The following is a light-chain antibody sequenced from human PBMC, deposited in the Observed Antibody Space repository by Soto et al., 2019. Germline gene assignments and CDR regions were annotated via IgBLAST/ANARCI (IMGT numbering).Light chain of an antibody. CDR2: GAS. CDR3: QQYNNWPPRT. V-gene: IGKV3-15*01. J-gene: IGKJ1*01. CDR1: QSVSSN. Sequence: EIVMTQSPATLSVSPGERATLSCRASQSVSSNLAWYQQKPGQAPMLLIYGASTRATGIPARFSGSGSGTEFKPTISSLQSEDVADSYCQQYNNWPPRTFGQGTKVEIK.